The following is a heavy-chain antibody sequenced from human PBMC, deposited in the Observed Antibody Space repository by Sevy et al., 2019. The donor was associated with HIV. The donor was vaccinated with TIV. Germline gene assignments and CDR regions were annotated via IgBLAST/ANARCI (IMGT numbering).Heavy chain of an antibody. J-gene: IGHJ4*02. CDR2: INIYGSIT. CDR1: GFTFSSYW. Sequence: GGSLRLSCAASGFTFSSYWMHWVRQAPGEGLVWVSRINIYGSITTYADSVKGRFTISRDNAKNTLWLQMNTVRAEDTAVYYCVRGLGDYWRQGTLVTVSS. CDR3: VRGLGDY. V-gene: IGHV3-74*03.